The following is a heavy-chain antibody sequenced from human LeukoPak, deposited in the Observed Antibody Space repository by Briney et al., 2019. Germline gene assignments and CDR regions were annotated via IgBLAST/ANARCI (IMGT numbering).Heavy chain of an antibody. D-gene: IGHD3-9*01. J-gene: IGHJ3*02. Sequence: ASETLSLTCTVSGGSISRYYWSWIRQPAGKGLGWIGRIYTSGSTNYNPSLKSRVTMSVDTSKNQFSLKLSSVTAADTAVYFCARNDGYYDMLTGYRAFDMWGPGTMVTVSS. CDR3: ARNDGYYDMLTGYRAFDM. CDR1: GGSISRYY. V-gene: IGHV4-4*07. CDR2: IYTSGST.